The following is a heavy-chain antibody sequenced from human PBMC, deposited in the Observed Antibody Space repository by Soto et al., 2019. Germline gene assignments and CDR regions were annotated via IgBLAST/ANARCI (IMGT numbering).Heavy chain of an antibody. D-gene: IGHD3-10*01. J-gene: IGHJ6*02. CDR1: GGTFSSYA. Sequence: SVKVSCKASGGTFSSYAISWVRQAPGQGLEWMGGIIPIFGTANYAQKFQGRVTITADESTSTAYMELSSLRSEDTAVYYCARGGPILIGDYYYYYCGMDVWGQGTTVTVSS. CDR3: ARGGPILIGDYYYYYCGMDV. V-gene: IGHV1-69*13. CDR2: IIPIFGTA.